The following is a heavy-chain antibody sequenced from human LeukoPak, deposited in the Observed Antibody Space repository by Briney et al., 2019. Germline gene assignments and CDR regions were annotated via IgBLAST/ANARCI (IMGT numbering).Heavy chain of an antibody. D-gene: IGHD6-13*01. V-gene: IGHV1-69*04. CDR3: ARAMGRKQAAEYSSSWYGDY. J-gene: IGHJ4*02. CDR2: IIPILGIA. Sequence: SVKVSCKASGGTFSSYAISWVRQAPGQGLEWMGRIIPILGIANYAQKFQGRVTITADKSTSTAYMELSSLRSEDTAVYYCARAMGRKQAAEYSSSWYGDYWGQGTLVTVPS. CDR1: GGTFSSYA.